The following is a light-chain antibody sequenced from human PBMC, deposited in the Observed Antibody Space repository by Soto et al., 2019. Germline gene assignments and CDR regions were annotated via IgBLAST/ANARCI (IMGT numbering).Light chain of an antibody. V-gene: IGKV1-9*01. J-gene: IGKJ5*01. Sequence: MQCSHSPSSLSASLGYVFAITFGASQGIRSYLAWYQQKPGEAPKLLISIASILQSGVPSRFSGSGSGTDFVLTISSLQPEDSATYYCQQLDSMPITFGQGTRLEIK. CDR2: IAS. CDR3: QQLDSMPIT. CDR1: QGIRSY.